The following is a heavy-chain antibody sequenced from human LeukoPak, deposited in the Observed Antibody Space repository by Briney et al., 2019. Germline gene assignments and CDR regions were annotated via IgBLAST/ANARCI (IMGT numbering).Heavy chain of an antibody. Sequence: PGGSLRLSCAASGFTFSSYAMSWVRQAPAKGLEWVAFIRYDGSNKYYADSVKGRFTISRDNSKNTLYLQMNSLRAEDTAVYYCAKDLSSWTTVTPYYFDYWGQGTLVTVSS. CDR3: AKDLSSWTTVTPYYFDY. D-gene: IGHD4-17*01. J-gene: IGHJ4*02. CDR1: GFTFSSYA. CDR2: IRYDGSNK. V-gene: IGHV3-30*02.